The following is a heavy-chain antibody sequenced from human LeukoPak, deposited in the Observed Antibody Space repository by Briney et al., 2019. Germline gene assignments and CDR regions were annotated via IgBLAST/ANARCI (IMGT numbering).Heavy chain of an antibody. D-gene: IGHD3-22*01. CDR2: INSDGSGT. Sequence: QPGGSLRLSCAASGFTFSSYWMHWVRQAPGKGLVWVSVINSDGSGTSYADSVKGRFTISRDNAKNTLYLQMNSLRAEDTALYYCARDSYDSSGYYLGVDYWGQGTLVTVSS. V-gene: IGHV3-74*01. CDR3: ARDSYDSSGYYLGVDY. CDR1: GFTFSSYW. J-gene: IGHJ4*02.